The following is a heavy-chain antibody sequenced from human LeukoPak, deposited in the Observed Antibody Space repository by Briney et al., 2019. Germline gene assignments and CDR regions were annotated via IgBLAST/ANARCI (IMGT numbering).Heavy chain of an antibody. V-gene: IGHV1-46*01. D-gene: IGHD1-26*01. CDR3: ARGSIVGAKTLGFGAFDI. CDR2: INPSGGSR. CDR1: GYTFTSYY. J-gene: IGHJ3*02. Sequence: ASVKVSCKASGYTFTSYYMHWVRQAPGQGLEWMRIINPSGGSRSYAQKFQGRVTMTRDTSTSTVYMELSSLRSEDTAVYYCARGSIVGAKTLGFGAFDIWGQGTMVTVSS.